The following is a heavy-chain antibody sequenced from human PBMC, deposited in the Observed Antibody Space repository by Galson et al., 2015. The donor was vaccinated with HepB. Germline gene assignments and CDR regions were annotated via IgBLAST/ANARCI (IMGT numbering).Heavy chain of an antibody. CDR2: IYYSGST. V-gene: IGHV4-59*01. Sequence: QVQLQESGPGLVKPSETLSLTCTVSGGSISSYYWSWIRQPPGKGLKWIGYIYYSGSTNYNPSLKSRVTISVDTSKNQFSLKLSSVTAADTAVYYCARDGFYGMDVWGQGTTVTVSS. J-gene: IGHJ6*02. CDR3: ARDGFYGMDV. CDR1: GGSISSYY.